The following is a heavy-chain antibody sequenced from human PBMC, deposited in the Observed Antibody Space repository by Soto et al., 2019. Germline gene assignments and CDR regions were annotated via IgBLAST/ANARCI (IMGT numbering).Heavy chain of an antibody. CDR3: ARNQDQLLLDGGFDY. CDR2: IIPIFGTA. CDR1: GGTFSSYA. J-gene: IGHJ4*02. Sequence: QVPLVQSGAEVKKPGSSVKVSCKASGGTFSSYAISWVRQAPGQGLEWMGGIIPIFGTANYAQKFQGRVTITADESTSSAYMELSSLRSEDTAVYYCARNQDQLLLDGGFDYWGQGTLVTVSS. D-gene: IGHD2-2*01. V-gene: IGHV1-69*12.